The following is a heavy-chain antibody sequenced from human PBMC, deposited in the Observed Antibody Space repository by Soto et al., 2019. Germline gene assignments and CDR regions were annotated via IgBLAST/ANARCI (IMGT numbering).Heavy chain of an antibody. V-gene: IGHV1-2*04. CDR2: INPNSGGT. Sequence: GASVKVSCKASGYTFTGYYMHWVRQAPGQGLEWMGWINPNSGGTNYAQKFQGWVTMTRDTSISTAYMELSRLRSDDTAVYYCERDPHLADTHGMDVWGQGTTVTVSS. CDR1: GYTFTGYY. D-gene: IGHD5-18*01. CDR3: ERDPHLADTHGMDV. J-gene: IGHJ6*02.